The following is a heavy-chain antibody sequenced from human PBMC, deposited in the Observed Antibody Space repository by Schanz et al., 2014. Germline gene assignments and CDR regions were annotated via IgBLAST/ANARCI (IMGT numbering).Heavy chain of an antibody. CDR3: AKYRGYYRVSGSYRELEY. Sequence: EVQLVESGGGLVQPGGSLRLSCAASGFSFSRYSMNWLRQAPGKGLEWVSVIGVDGTTTYYADSVKGRFTISRDNSKNTLYLQMNSLRPEDTAVYYCAKYRGYYRVSGSYRELEYWGQGTLVTVSS. J-gene: IGHJ4*02. CDR2: IGVDGTTT. CDR1: GFSFSRYS. D-gene: IGHD3-10*01. V-gene: IGHV3-23*04.